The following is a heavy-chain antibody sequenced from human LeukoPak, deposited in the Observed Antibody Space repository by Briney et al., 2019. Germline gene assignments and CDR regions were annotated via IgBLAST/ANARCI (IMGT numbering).Heavy chain of an antibody. D-gene: IGHD6-19*01. Sequence: PSEALSLTCTVSGGSVSSGSYYWSWIRQPPGKGLEWIGYIYYSGSTNYNPSLKSRVTMSVDTSKNQFSLKLSSVTAADTAVYYCARARSIAVAGPYFGYWGQGTLVTVSS. V-gene: IGHV4-61*01. CDR1: GGSVSSGSYY. J-gene: IGHJ4*02. CDR2: IYYSGST. CDR3: ARARSIAVAGPYFGY.